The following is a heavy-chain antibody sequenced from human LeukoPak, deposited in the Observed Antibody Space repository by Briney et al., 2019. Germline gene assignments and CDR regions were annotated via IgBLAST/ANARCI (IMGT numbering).Heavy chain of an antibody. Sequence: GASVKVSCKASGGTFSSYAISWVRQATGQGLEWMGWMNPNSGNTGYAQKFQGRVTMTRNTSISTAYMELSSLRSEDTAVYYCARDTELGDAFDIWGQGTMVTVSS. D-gene: IGHD7-27*01. CDR2: MNPNSGNT. CDR3: ARDTELGDAFDI. J-gene: IGHJ3*02. CDR1: GGTFSSYA. V-gene: IGHV1-8*02.